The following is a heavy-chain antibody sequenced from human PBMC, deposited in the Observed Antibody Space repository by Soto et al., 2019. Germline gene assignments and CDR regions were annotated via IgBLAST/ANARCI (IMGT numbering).Heavy chain of an antibody. V-gene: IGHV1-18*01. D-gene: IGHD3-22*01. CDR2: IGAYNGNT. Sequence: QVQLVQSGAEVKKPGASVKVSCKASGYTFTSYGISWVRQAPGQGLEWMGWIGAYNGNTNYAQKLQGRVTMTTDTSTSTAYMELRSLRSDDTAVYYCARDRYYDSSGYYYFWFDPWGQGTLVTVSS. CDR1: GYTFTSYG. J-gene: IGHJ5*02. CDR3: ARDRYYDSSGYYYFWFDP.